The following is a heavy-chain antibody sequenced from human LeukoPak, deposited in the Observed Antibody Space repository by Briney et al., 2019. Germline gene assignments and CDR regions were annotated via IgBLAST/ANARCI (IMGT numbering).Heavy chain of an antibody. J-gene: IGHJ4*02. CDR3: ARAEYYYGSGSYYDY. CDR1: GFSLSTSGMR. V-gene: IGHV2-70*04. Sequence: SGPALVKPTQTLTLTCTFSGFSLSTSGMRVSWIRQPPGKALEWLARIDRDDDKFYSTSLKTRLTISKDTSKNQVGLTMTNMDPVDTATYYCARAEYYYGSGSYYDYWGQGTLVTVSS. CDR2: IDRDDDK. D-gene: IGHD3-10*01.